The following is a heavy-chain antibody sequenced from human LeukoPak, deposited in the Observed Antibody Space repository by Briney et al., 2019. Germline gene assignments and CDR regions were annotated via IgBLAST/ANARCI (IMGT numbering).Heavy chain of an antibody. Sequence: SETLSLTCAVYGGSFSGYYWSWIRQPPGKGLEWIGEINHGGSTNYNPSLKSRVTISVDTSKNQFSLKLSSVTAADTAVYYCARDRAMVRGVIKRDYWGQGNLVTVSS. J-gene: IGHJ4*02. CDR3: ARDRAMVRGVIKRDY. CDR2: INHGGST. CDR1: GGSFSGYY. D-gene: IGHD3-10*01. V-gene: IGHV4-34*01.